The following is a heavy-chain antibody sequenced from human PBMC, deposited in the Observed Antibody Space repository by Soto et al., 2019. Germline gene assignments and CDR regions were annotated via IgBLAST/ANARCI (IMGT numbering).Heavy chain of an antibody. CDR3: AMSYCSGGSCYWFDP. CDR2: FDPEDGET. V-gene: IGHV1-24*01. CDR1: GYTLTELS. Sequence: ASVKVSCKVSGYTLTELSMHWVRQAPGKGLEWMGGFDPEDGETIYAQKFQGRVTMTEDTSTDTAYMELSSLRSEDTAVYYCAMSYCSGGSCYWFDPWGQGTLVTVSS. D-gene: IGHD2-15*01. J-gene: IGHJ5*02.